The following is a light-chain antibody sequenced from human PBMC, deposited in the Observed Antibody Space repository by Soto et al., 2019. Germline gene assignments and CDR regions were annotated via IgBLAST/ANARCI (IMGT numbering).Light chain of an antibody. V-gene: IGLV2-14*02. CDR1: SSDVGSYNL. CDR3: VSYTSSTTYV. CDR2: EVS. J-gene: IGLJ1*01. Sequence: QSALTQPASVSGSPGQSITISCIGTSSDVGSYNLVSWYQQHPDKAPKVLIYEVSERPSGVSNRFSGSKSGNTASLIISRLQTEDEADYYCVSYTSSTTYVFGTGTKLTV.